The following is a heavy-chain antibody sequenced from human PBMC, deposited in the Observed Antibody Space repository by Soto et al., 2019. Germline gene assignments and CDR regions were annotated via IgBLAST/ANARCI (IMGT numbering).Heavy chain of an antibody. Sequence: PSETLSLTCAISGDSVSSNSAAWNWIRQSPSRGLEWLGRTYYRSKWYNDYAVSVKSRITINPDTSRNQFSLQLTSVTPEDTAVYYCARDQLSTIFGVVTPFYGIDVWGQGTTVTVSS. CDR3: ARDQLSTIFGVVTPFYGIDV. CDR2: TYYRSKWYN. CDR1: GDSVSSNSAA. D-gene: IGHD3-3*01. J-gene: IGHJ6*02. V-gene: IGHV6-1*01.